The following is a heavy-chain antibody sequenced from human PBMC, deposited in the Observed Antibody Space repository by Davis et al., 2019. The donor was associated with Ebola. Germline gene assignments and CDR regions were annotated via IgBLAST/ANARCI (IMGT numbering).Heavy chain of an antibody. CDR3: ARALLDCSSSTCYTYYYGMDV. CDR1: GFSFSRYG. Sequence: GESLKISCAASGFSFSRYGMHWVLQAPGKRLEWVAVLWHDGSTNYYEASVKGRFIISRDNSKNTLYLQMNSLRADDTAVYYCARALLDCSSSTCYTYYYGMDVWGQGTTVTVSS. CDR2: LWHDGSTN. D-gene: IGHD2-2*02. J-gene: IGHJ6*02. V-gene: IGHV3-33*01.